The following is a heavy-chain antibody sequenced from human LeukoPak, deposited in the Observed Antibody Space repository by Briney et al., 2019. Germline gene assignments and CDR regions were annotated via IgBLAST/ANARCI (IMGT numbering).Heavy chain of an antibody. CDR1: GGSISSSNYL. V-gene: IGHV4-39*01. Sequence: PSETLSLTRTVSGGSISSSNYLWGWIRQPPGKGLEWIGSIYYSGSTYHNPSFKSRLTISVDTSKNQFSLRLSSVTAADTAMYYCARQGDSCSGGSCYARTIDYWGQGTLVTVSS. CDR2: IYYSGST. J-gene: IGHJ4*02. CDR3: ARQGDSCSGGSCYARTIDY. D-gene: IGHD2-15*01.